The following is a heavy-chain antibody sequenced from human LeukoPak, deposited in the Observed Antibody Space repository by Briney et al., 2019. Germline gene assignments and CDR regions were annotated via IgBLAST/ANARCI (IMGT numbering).Heavy chain of an antibody. J-gene: IGHJ5*02. CDR1: GYSISSGYY. CDR3: AREIVVPAAILENWFDP. D-gene: IGHD2-2*02. Sequence: PSETLSLTCTVSGYSISSGYYWGWIRQPPGKGLEWIGRIYHSGSTYYNPSLKSRVTISVDTSTNQFSLKLSSVTAADTAVYYCAREIVVPAAILENWFDPWGQGTLVTVSS. CDR2: IYHSGST. V-gene: IGHV4-38-2*02.